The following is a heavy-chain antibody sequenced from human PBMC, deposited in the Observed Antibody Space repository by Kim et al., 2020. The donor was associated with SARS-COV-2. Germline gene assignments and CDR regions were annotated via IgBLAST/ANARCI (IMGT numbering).Heavy chain of an antibody. V-gene: IGHV3-30*03. D-gene: IGHD3-22*01. J-gene: IGHJ4*02. CDR3: AILTYDSSGYPFDY. Sequence: GGSLRLSCAASGFTFSSYGMHWVRQAPGKGLEWVAVISYDGSNKYYADSVKGRFTISRDNSKNTLYLQMNSLRAEDTAVYYCAILTYDSSGYPFDYWGQGTLVTVSS. CDR2: ISYDGSNK. CDR1: GFTFSSYG.